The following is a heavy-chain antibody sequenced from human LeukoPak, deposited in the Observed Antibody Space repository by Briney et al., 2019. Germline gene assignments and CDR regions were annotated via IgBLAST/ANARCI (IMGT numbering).Heavy chain of an antibody. Sequence: PSETLSLTCTVSGGSISSYYWSWIRQPPGKGPEWIGYIYYSGSTNYNPSLKSRVTISVDTSKNQFSLKLSSVTAADTAVYCCARGLGDYWGQGTLVTVSS. CDR1: GGSISSYY. CDR3: ARGLGDY. J-gene: IGHJ4*02. D-gene: IGHD3-3*01. CDR2: IYYSGST. V-gene: IGHV4-59*01.